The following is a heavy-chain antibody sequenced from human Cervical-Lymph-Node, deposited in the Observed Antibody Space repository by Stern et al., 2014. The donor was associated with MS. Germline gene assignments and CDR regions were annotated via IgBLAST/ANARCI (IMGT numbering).Heavy chain of an antibody. CDR3: ATNYYGSGSYHDY. V-gene: IGHV3-30*03. Sequence: QMQLVQSGGGVVQPGRSLRLYCAASGFIFSNFGMHWVRQAPGKGPEWVAAISYDGNNRHYTDSVKGRFTISRDNSKNTLYLQMNSLRTEDTAVYYCATNYYGSGSYHDYWGQGTLVTVSS. CDR2: ISYDGNNR. J-gene: IGHJ4*02. CDR1: GFIFSNFG. D-gene: IGHD3-10*01.